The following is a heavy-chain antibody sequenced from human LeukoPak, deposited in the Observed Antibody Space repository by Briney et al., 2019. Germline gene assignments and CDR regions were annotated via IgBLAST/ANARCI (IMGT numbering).Heavy chain of an antibody. V-gene: IGHV4-30-4*02. CDR3: ARVPPYYYPTGAFDI. D-gene: IGHD3-10*01. CDR2: IYYSGST. J-gene: IGHJ3*02. CDR1: GGSISSGDYY. Sequence: SETLSLTCTVSGGSISSGDYYWSWIRQPPGKGLEWIGYIYYSGSTYYNPSLKSRVTISVDTSKNQFSLKLSSVTAADTAVYYCARVPPYYYPTGAFDIWGQGTMVTVSS.